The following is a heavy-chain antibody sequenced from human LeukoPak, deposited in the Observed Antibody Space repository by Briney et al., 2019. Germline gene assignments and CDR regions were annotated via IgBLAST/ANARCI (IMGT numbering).Heavy chain of an antibody. J-gene: IGHJ4*02. CDR3: ARDFSGTYYDY. CDR1: GFTVSSNY. CDR2: IYSGGAT. Sequence: GGSLRLSCAASGFTVSSNYMSWVRQAPGKGLEWVPVIYSGGATYYADSVKGRFTISRDISKNTVYLQMNSLRVEDTAIYYCARDFSGTYYDYWGQGTLVTVSS. V-gene: IGHV3-53*01. D-gene: IGHD3-10*01.